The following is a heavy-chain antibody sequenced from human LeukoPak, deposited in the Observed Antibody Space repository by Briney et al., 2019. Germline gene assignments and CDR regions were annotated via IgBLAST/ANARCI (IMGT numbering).Heavy chain of an antibody. J-gene: IGHJ4*02. CDR1: GFTFSDYY. CDR2: IWYDGSNK. Sequence: PGGSLRLSCAASGFTFSDYYMSWVRQAPGKGLEWVAVIWYDGSNKYYADSVKGRFTISRDNSKNTLYLQMNSLRAEDTAVYYCAREQQLVRDLFDYWGQGSLVTVSS. D-gene: IGHD6-13*01. CDR3: AREQQLVRDLFDY. V-gene: IGHV3-33*08.